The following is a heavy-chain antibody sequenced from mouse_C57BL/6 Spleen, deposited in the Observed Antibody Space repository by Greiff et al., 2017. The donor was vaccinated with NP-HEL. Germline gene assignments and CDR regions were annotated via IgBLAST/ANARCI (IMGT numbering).Heavy chain of an antibody. CDR2: IDPSDSYT. D-gene: IGHD2-14*01. V-gene: IGHV1-69*01. CDR1: GYTFTSYW. J-gene: IGHJ3*01. CDR3: ARGGNGYD. Sequence: QVQLQQPGAELVMPGASVKLSCKASGYTFTSYWMHWVKQRPGQGLEWIGEIDPSDSYTNYNQKFKGKSTLTVDKSSSTAYMQLSSLTSEDSAVYCCARGGNGYDWGQGTLVTVSA.